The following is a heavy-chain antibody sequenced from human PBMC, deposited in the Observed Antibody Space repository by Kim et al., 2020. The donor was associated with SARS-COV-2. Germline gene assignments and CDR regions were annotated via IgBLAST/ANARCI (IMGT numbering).Heavy chain of an antibody. J-gene: IGHJ6*01. Sequence: GGSLRLSCAASGFTFSSYSMDWVRQAPGKGLEWVSYIISSSSTIYYADSVKGLFTISRDTAKNSLYLQMNSLRAEDTAVYYCARDPGIQLHGDMCDYYG. D-gene: IGHD5-18*01. CDR2: IISSSSTI. CDR3: ARDPGIQLHGDMCDYYG. V-gene: IGHV3-48*04. CDR1: GFTFSSYS.